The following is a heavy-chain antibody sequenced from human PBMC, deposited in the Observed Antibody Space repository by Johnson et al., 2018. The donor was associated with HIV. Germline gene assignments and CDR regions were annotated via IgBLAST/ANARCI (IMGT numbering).Heavy chain of an antibody. CDR1: GFTFSSYA. CDR3: ARDQGSNDYGDYAGRSDAFDI. J-gene: IGHJ3*02. D-gene: IGHD4-17*01. V-gene: IGHV3-30*04. CDR2: ISYDGSNK. Sequence: VQLVESGGGVVPPGGSLRLSCAASGFTFSSYALHWVRQAPGKGLEWVAVISYDGSNKYYADSVKGRFTISRDNSKNTLYLQMNSLRAEDTAVYYCARDQGSNDYGDYAGRSDAFDIWGQGTMVTVSS.